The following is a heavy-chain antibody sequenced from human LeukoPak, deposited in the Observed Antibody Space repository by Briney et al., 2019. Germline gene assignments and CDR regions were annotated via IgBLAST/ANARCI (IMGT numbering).Heavy chain of an antibody. V-gene: IGHV3-21*01. Sequence: GGSLRLSCAASGFTFSSYGMHWVRQAPGKGLEWVPSISSSSSYIYYADSVKGRFTISRDNAKNSLYLQMNSLRAEDTAVYYCARVGLADYAHAFDIWGQGTMVTVSS. CDR1: GFTFSSYG. D-gene: IGHD4-17*01. CDR3: ARVGLADYAHAFDI. CDR2: ISSSSSYI. J-gene: IGHJ3*02.